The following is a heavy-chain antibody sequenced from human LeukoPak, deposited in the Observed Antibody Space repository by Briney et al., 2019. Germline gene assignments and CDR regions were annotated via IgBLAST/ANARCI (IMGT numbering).Heavy chain of an antibody. D-gene: IGHD3-3*01. V-gene: IGHV4-39*01. Sequence: KPSETLSLTCTVSGGSISSSSYYWGWIRQPPGKGLEWIGSIYYSGTTYYNTSLKSRVTISVDTSKNQFSLKLSSVTAADTAVYYCARHEIDYDFWSGPTTFIYWGQGTLVTVSS. J-gene: IGHJ4*02. CDR2: IYYSGTT. CDR3: ARHEIDYDFWSGPTTFIY. CDR1: GGSISSSSYY.